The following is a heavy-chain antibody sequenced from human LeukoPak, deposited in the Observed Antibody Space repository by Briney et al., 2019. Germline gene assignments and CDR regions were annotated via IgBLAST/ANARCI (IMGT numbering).Heavy chain of an antibody. J-gene: IGHJ4*02. CDR3: AREPLGGGYEDY. Sequence: ASVKVSCKASGYTFTGYYMHWVRQAPGQGLEWMGWIHPNSGGTSYVQKFQAWVTMTRDTSISTAYMEVSRLRSDDTAVYYCAREPLGGGYEDYWGQGTLVTVSS. CDR1: GYTFTGYY. V-gene: IGHV1-2*04. CDR2: IHPNSGGT. D-gene: IGHD5-12*01.